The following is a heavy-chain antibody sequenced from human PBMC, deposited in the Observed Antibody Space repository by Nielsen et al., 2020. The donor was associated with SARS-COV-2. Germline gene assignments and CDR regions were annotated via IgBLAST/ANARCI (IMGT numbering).Heavy chain of an antibody. CDR1: GFTFSSYS. CDR3: ARAPVDLGWFGGPYYMDV. D-gene: IGHD3-10*01. J-gene: IGHJ6*03. Sequence: LRLSCAASGFTFSSYSMNWVRQAPGKGLEWIGYIYHSGSTYYNPSLKSRVTISVDRSKNQFSLKLSSVTAADTAVYYCARAPVDLGWFGGPYYMDVRGKGTTVTVSS. V-gene: IGHV4-30-2*01. CDR2: IYHSGST.